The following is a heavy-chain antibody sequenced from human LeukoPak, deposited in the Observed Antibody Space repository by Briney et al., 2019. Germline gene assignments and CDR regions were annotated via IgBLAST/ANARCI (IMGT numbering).Heavy chain of an antibody. CDR2: ISSSSSYI. CDR1: GFTFSSYS. J-gene: IGHJ4*02. Sequence: GGSLRLSCAASGFTFSSYSMNWVRQAPGKGLEWVSSISSSSSYIYYADSVKGRFTISRDNAKNSLYLQMNSLRAEDTAVYYCARGVTNGGYFDYWGQGTLVTVSS. D-gene: IGHD4-17*01. CDR3: ARGVTNGGYFDY. V-gene: IGHV3-21*01.